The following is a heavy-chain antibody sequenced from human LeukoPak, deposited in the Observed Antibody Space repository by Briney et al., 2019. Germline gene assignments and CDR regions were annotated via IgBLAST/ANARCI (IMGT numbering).Heavy chain of an antibody. V-gene: IGHV1-69*04. CDR2: IIPILGIA. CDR1: GGTFSSYA. J-gene: IGHJ4*02. D-gene: IGHD3-10*01. Sequence: SVKVSCKASGGTFSSYAISWVRQAPGQGLEWMGRIIPILGIANYAQKFQGRVTITADKSTSTAYMELSSLRSEDTAVYYCARDTPSMARGPRGDYWGQGTLVTVSS. CDR3: ARDTPSMARGPRGDY.